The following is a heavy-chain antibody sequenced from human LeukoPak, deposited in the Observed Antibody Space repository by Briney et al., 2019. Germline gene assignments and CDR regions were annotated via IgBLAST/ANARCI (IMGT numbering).Heavy chain of an antibody. D-gene: IGHD3-9*01. CDR1: GFSLSTSGVG. Sequence: SGPTLVNPTQTLTLTCTFSGFSLSTSGVGVGWIRQPPGKALEWLALIYRDDDKRYSPSLKSRLPITKDTSKNQVVLTMANMNPVDTATYYRAHSDDIREFDYRGQGALVTVSS. CDR2: IYRDDDK. V-gene: IGHV2-5*02. CDR3: AHSDDIREFDY. J-gene: IGHJ4*02.